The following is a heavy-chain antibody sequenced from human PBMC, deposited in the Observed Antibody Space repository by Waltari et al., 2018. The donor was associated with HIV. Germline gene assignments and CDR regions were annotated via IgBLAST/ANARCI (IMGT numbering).Heavy chain of an antibody. Sequence: EVQLLESGGGLVQPGGSLRLSCAASGFTFNNYAMSWVRQAPGKGLEWVSSITGSGGSTYYEDSVKGRFTISRDNSKNTLYVQMNSLRAEYTAVYYCARGDSSGAYYYWWFDLWGRGTLVTVSS. CDR2: ITGSGGST. CDR3: ARGDSSGAYYYWWFDL. V-gene: IGHV3-23*01. CDR1: GFTFNNYA. J-gene: IGHJ2*01. D-gene: IGHD3-22*01.